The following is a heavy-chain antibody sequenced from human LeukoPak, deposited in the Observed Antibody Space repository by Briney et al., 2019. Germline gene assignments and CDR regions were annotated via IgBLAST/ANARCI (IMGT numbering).Heavy chain of an antibody. Sequence: SETLSLTCAVYGGSFSGYYWSWIRQPPGKGLKWIGEINHSGSTNYNPSLKSRVTISLDTSKNQFSLKLSSVTAADTAVYYCARFTRVLRFLEWLPRDYYYYGMDVWGQGTTVTVSS. CDR1: GGSFSGYY. CDR2: INHSGST. D-gene: IGHD3-3*01. J-gene: IGHJ6*02. CDR3: ARFTRVLRFLEWLPRDYYYYGMDV. V-gene: IGHV4-34*01.